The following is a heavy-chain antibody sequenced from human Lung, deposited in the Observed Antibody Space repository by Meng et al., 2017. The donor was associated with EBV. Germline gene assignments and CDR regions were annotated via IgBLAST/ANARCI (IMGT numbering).Heavy chain of an antibody. V-gene: IGHV4-4*02. D-gene: IGHD1-26*01. CDR2: IYHSGST. CDR3: ANRREVRPYYFDS. CDR1: GGSISSSNW. Sequence: QVQLPESCPGLWKPSGTLSLTCAVSGGSISSSNWWSWVRQTPGKGLEWIGEIYHSGSTNYNPSLKSRITISVDESKNQFSLRLKSVTAADTAVYYCANRREVRPYYFDSWGQGTLVTVSS. J-gene: IGHJ4*02.